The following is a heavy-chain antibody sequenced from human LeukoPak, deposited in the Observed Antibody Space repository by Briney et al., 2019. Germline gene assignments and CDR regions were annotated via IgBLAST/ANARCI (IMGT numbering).Heavy chain of an antibody. D-gene: IGHD5-18*01. CDR2: IRTKDADYAT. V-gene: IGHV3-73*01. CDR1: GFTFNNYW. CDR3: TRQKAFSYGYGDAFDI. J-gene: IGHJ3*02. Sequence: PGGSLRLSCAVSGFTFNNYWMNWVRQSSGKGLEWIGRIRTKDADYATVYSASSKGRFTLSRDDSTDTAYLQMSSLTIEDTAVYYCTRQKAFSYGYGDAFDIWGQGTMVTVSS.